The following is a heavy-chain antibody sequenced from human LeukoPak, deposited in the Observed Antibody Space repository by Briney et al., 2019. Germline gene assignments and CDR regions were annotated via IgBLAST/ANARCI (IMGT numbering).Heavy chain of an antibody. CDR3: AKARRSGGITMVRGGKDRGWFDP. V-gene: IGHV3-21*01. CDR1: RFTFNTYT. D-gene: IGHD3-10*01. J-gene: IGHJ5*02. CDR2: ISSGTSYI. Sequence: GGSLRLSCAASRFTFNTYTMNWVRQAPGKGLEWVSSISSGTSYIYYADSVTGRFTISRDNAKNSLYLQMNSLRAEDTAVYYCAKARRSGGITMVRGGKDRGWFDPWGQGTLVTVSS.